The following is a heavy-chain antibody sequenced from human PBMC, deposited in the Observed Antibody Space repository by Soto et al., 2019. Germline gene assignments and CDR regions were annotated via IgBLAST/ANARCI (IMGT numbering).Heavy chain of an antibody. CDR1: GGSFSGYY. CDR3: ARDKIPGLFDY. CDR2: INHSGST. V-gene: IGHV4-34*01. J-gene: IGHJ4*02. Sequence: QVQLQQWGAGLLKPSETLSLTCAVYGGSFSGYYWTWIRQPPGTGLEWIGEINHSGSTNYNPSLKSRVTISVDTSKNQFSLKLTSVTAADPAVYYCARDKIPGLFDYWGKGTWSPSPQ. D-gene: IGHD2-21*01.